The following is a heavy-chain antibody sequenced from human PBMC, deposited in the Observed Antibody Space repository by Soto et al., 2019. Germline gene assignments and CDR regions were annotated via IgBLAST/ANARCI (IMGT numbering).Heavy chain of an antibody. CDR1: GYSFPHYW. J-gene: IGHJ6*02. D-gene: IGHD2-2*01. CDR3: ARNIATRGYYGMDV. Sequence: PGESLKIPCKTSGYSFPHYWIGWGRQMPGMGLEWVGIIYPGNSDIIYSPSFQGQVTISADRSTNTAYLEWSSLRASDTAMFYCARNIATRGYYGMDVWGQGTTVTVSS. CDR2: IYPGNSDI. V-gene: IGHV5-51*01.